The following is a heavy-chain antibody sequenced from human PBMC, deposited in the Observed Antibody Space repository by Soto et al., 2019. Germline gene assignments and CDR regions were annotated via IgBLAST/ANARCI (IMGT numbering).Heavy chain of an antibody. CDR2: IIPILGIA. D-gene: IGHD6-13*01. V-gene: IGHV1-69*02. CDR3: ALRGSGSWYGGDY. CDR1: GGTFSSYT. Sequence: SVKVYCKASGGTFSSYTISWVRQAPGQGLEWMGRIIPILGIANYAQKFQGRVTITADKSTSTAYMELSSLRSEDTAVYYCALRGSGSWYGGDYWGQGTLVTVSS. J-gene: IGHJ4*02.